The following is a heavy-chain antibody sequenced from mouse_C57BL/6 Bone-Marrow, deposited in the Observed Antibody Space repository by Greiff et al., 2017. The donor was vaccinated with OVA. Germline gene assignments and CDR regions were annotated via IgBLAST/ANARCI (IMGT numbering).Heavy chain of an antibody. J-gene: IGHJ2*01. Sequence: VQLQQSGAELVRPGASVKLSCTASGFNIKDDYMHWVKQRPEQGLEWIGWIDPENGDTEYASKFQGKATITADTSSNTAYLQLSSLTSEDTAVYSSTSPDSYGKNYWGQGTTLTVSS. CDR1: GFNIKDDY. V-gene: IGHV14-4*01. CDR3: TSPDSYGKNY. CDR2: IDPENGDT. D-gene: IGHD1-1*01.